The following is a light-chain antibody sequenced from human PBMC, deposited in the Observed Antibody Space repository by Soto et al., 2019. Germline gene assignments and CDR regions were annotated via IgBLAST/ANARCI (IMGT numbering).Light chain of an antibody. J-gene: IGKJ5*01. CDR1: QSVSTY. V-gene: IGKV3-11*01. CDR2: DAS. Sequence: EIVLTQSPATLSLSPGESATLSCRASQSVSTYLAWYQQKVGQAPRLLIYDASNRATGIPARFSGSGSGTDFTLTISSLEPEDFAVYYCQQRSNWPPITFGQGTRLEIK. CDR3: QQRSNWPPIT.